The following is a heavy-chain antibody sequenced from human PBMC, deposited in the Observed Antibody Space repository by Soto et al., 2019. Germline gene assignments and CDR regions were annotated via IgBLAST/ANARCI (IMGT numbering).Heavy chain of an antibody. CDR3: ARGRYSSGWD. D-gene: IGHD6-19*01. CDR2: INHSGRT. V-gene: IGHV4-34*01. CDR1: GGSFSGYY. J-gene: IGHJ4*02. Sequence: QVQLQQWGAGLLKPSETLSLTCAVYGGSFSGYYWSWIRQPPGKGLEWIGEINHSGRTNYNPSLKSRVTISVDTSKNQFSLKLSSVTAADTAVYYCARGRYSSGWDWGQGTLVTVSS.